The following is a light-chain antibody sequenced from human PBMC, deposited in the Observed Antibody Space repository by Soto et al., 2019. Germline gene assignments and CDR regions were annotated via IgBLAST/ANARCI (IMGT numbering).Light chain of an antibody. V-gene: IGLV2-14*01. CDR3: NSYTSRSPLVV. CDR2: DVS. J-gene: IGLJ2*01. CDR1: SSDVGGYNY. Sequence: QSVLTQPASVSGSPGQSITISCTGTSSDVGGYNYVSWYQQHPGKAPKLMIYDVSNRPSGVSNRFSGSKSGNTASLTTSGLTAEEEADYYCNSYTSRSPLVVLGGRTQLTV.